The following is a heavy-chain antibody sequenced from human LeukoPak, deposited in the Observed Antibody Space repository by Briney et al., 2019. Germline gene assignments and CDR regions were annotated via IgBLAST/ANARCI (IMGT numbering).Heavy chain of an antibody. CDR2: INPNSGGT. CDR1: GYTFTGYY. V-gene: IGHV1-2*02. CDR3: ARDQGPYYYGSGSYYDY. J-gene: IGHJ4*02. Sequence: GASVKVSCKASGYTFTGYYMHWVRQAPGQGLEWMGWINPNSGGTNYAQKFQGRVTMTRDTSTSTVYMELSSLRSEDTAVYYCARDQGPYYYGSGSYYDYWGQGTLVTVSS. D-gene: IGHD3-10*01.